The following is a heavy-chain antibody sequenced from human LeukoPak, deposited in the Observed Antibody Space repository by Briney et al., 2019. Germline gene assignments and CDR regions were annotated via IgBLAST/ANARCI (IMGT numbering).Heavy chain of an antibody. CDR1: GDRFSSHW. D-gene: IGHD6-19*01. J-gene: IGHJ4*02. CDR2: IHLGDSET. CDR3: ARHPSYTRGWPLDY. V-gene: IGHV5-51*01. Sequence: GESLKISCKGSGDRFSSHWIGWVRQVPGKGLEWMGIIHLGDSETRYSPSFQGQVIISADKSISTAYLQWSSLKASDTAIYYCARHPSYTRGWPLDYWGPGTLVTVSS.